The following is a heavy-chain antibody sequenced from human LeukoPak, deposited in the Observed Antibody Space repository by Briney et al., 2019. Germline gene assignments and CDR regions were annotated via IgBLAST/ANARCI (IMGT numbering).Heavy chain of an antibody. D-gene: IGHD2-15*01. J-gene: IGHJ2*01. CDR1: GVSVSSSSYY. CDR3: ARRWSPPRRDRNWYFDL. Sequence: PSETLSLTCTVSGVSVSSSSYYWGWIRQPPGRGLEWIGSIYYSGSTYYNPSLKSRVTISVDTSKNQFSLKLSSVTAADTAVYYCARRWSPPRRDRNWYFDLWGRGTLVTVSS. V-gene: IGHV4-39*01. CDR2: IYYSGST.